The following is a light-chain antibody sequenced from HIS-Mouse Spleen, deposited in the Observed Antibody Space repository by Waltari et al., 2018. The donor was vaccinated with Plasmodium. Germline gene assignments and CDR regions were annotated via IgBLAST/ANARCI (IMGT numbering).Light chain of an antibody. Sequence: SYELTQPPSVSVSPGQTARITCSGDALPKKYAYWYQQKSGQAPVLVIYEDRKRPSAIPERFSGSSSGTMATLTISGAQVEDEADYYCYSTDISGNHRVFGGGTKLTVL. CDR1: ALPKKY. CDR2: EDR. V-gene: IGLV3-10*01. CDR3: YSTDISGNHRV. J-gene: IGLJ3*02.